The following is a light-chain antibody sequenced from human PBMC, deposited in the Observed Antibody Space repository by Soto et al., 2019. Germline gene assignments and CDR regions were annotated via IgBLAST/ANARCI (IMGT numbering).Light chain of an antibody. Sequence: AIRMTQSPSSFSASTGDRVTITCRASQGISSYLAWYQQKPGKAPKLLIYAASTLQSGVPSRFSSSGSGTDFTLTISCLQSEDFATYYCQQYYSYPPTFGGGTKVEIK. V-gene: IGKV1-8*01. CDR1: QGISSY. CDR2: AAS. CDR3: QQYYSYPPT. J-gene: IGKJ4*01.